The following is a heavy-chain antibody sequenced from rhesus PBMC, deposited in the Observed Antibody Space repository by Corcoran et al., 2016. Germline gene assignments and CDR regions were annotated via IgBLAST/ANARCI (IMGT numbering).Heavy chain of an antibody. Sequence: QVQLQQWGEGLVKPSETLSLTCAVYGGSVSGYWWGWIRQPPGKGLEWIGRIRSGGSTNYNPSLKSRVTISIDTSKNQFSLKLSSVTAADTAVYYCARHLHGNYVDYWGQGVLVTVSS. V-gene: IGHV4-160*01. D-gene: IGHD4-29*01. CDR2: IRSGGST. CDR3: ARHLHGNYVDY. CDR1: GGSVSGYW. J-gene: IGHJ4*01.